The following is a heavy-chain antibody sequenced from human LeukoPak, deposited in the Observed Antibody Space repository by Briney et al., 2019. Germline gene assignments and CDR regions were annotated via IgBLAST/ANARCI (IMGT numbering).Heavy chain of an antibody. Sequence: GGSLRLSCAASGFTFSSYIMNWVRQAPGKGLEWVSSISSSSTYIYYADSVKGRFTISRDNSKNTLYLQVNSLRAEDTAVYYCAKYRSAWSFDYWGQGTLVTVSS. V-gene: IGHV3-21*04. CDR1: GFTFSSYI. J-gene: IGHJ4*02. CDR3: AKYRSAWSFDY. D-gene: IGHD6-13*01. CDR2: ISSSSTYI.